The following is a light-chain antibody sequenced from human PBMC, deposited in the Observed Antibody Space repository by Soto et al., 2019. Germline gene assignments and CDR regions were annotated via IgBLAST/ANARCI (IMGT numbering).Light chain of an antibody. Sequence: QSALTQPRSVSGSPGQSVTISCTGTSSDDGGYNYVSWYQQHPGKAPKLMIYDVSKRPSGVPDRFSGSKSGNTASLTISGLQAEDEADYYCCSYAGSYTFYVFGTGTKLTVL. CDR2: DVS. CDR3: CSYAGSYTFYV. J-gene: IGLJ1*01. CDR1: SSDDGGYNY. V-gene: IGLV2-11*01.